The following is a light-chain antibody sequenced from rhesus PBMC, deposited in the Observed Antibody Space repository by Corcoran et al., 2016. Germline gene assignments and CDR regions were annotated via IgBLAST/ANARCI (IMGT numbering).Light chain of an antibody. CDR2: RTS. CDR3: QQGDSIPLT. Sequence: EIVLTQSPTSMAVSQGERVTISCTASSSVSTTYLHWYQQKPGFPPRLLVYRTSSLASGVPARFSGSGSGTAYTLTISSMEAEESANYYCQQGDSIPLTFGGGTKVEIK. CDR1: SSVSTTY. J-gene: IGKJ4*01. V-gene: IGKV3S9*01.